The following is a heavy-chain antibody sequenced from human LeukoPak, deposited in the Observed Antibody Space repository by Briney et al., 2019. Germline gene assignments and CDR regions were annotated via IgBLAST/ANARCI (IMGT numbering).Heavy chain of an antibody. CDR1: GFTFSSYE. V-gene: IGHV3-48*03. J-gene: IGHJ6*03. Sequence: GGSLRLSCAASGFTFSSYEMNWVRQAPGKGLEWASYISSSGSTIYYADSVKGRFTISRDNAKNSLYLQMNSLRAEDTAVYYCARGSLAAAGTMGDYYYYMDVWGKGTTVTISS. D-gene: IGHD6-13*01. CDR2: ISSSGSTI. CDR3: ARGSLAAAGTMGDYYYYMDV.